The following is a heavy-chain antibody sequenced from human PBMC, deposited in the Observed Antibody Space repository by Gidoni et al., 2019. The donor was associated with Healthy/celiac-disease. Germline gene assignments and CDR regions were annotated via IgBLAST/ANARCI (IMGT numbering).Heavy chain of an antibody. CDR2: ITPSGGRT. J-gene: IGHJ4*02. CDR3: ATSNYYDSSGYYAGPGGD. V-gene: IGHV1-46*01. Sequence: QVQLVQSGAEVNKPGASVKVSCKASGYTFTSYYMHLVRQAPGQGLEWMGIITPSGGRTSYEQKFQGRVTMNRDTSTSTVYMELSSLRSEDTAVYYCATSNYYDSSGYYAGPGGDWGQGTLVNVS. CDR1: GYTFTSYY. D-gene: IGHD3-22*01.